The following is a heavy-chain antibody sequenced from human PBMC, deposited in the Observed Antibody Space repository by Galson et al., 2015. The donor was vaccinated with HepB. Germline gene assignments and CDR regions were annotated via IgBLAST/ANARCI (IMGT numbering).Heavy chain of an antibody. CDR1: GFTFSSYS. D-gene: IGHD3-22*01. V-gene: IGHV3-21*05. CDR2: ISSSSSYT. J-gene: IGHJ4*02. Sequence: SLRLSCAASGFTFSSYSMNWVRQAPGKGLEWVSYISSSSSYTNYADSVKGRFTISRDNAKNSLYLQMNSLRAEDTAVYYCARDPRYYYDSSGYSDYWGQGTLVTVSS. CDR3: ARDPRYYYDSSGYSDY.